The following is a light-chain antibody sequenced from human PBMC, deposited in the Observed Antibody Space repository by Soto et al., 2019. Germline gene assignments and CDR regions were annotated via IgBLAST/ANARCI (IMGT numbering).Light chain of an antibody. Sequence: DTLLTQSPGTLSLSPGETATLSCRASQSVSSIYLAWYQQKPGQAPRLLIYGASTRATGIPDRFSGSGTATDFTLTISRLEPEDFAVYYCHQHDNSPLTFGGGTKVDIK. V-gene: IGKV3-20*01. CDR2: GAS. CDR1: QSVSSIY. CDR3: HQHDNSPLT. J-gene: IGKJ4*01.